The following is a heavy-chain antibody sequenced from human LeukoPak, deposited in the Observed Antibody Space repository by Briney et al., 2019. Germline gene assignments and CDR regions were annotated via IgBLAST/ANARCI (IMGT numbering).Heavy chain of an antibody. CDR1: GFTFSSYG. D-gene: IGHD3-22*01. V-gene: IGHV3-33*01. CDR3: ARDGGYYDSSGYYFGY. Sequence: PGGSLRLSCAASGFTFSSYGMHWVRQAPGKGLEWVAVIWYDGSNKYYADSVKGRFTISRDNSKNTLYLQMNSLRAEDTAVYYCARDGGYYDSSGYYFGYWGLGTLVTVSS. CDR2: IWYDGSNK. J-gene: IGHJ4*02.